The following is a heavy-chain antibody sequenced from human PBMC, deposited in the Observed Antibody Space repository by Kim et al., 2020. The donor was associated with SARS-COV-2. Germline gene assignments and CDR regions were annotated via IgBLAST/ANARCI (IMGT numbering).Heavy chain of an antibody. J-gene: IGHJ4*02. D-gene: IGHD2-21*02. CDR3: ARDHGALGTYCGGDCYSDY. CDR2: INSDGSST. CDR1: GFTFSSYW. Sequence: GGSLRLSCAASGFTFSSYWMHWVRQAPGKGLVWVSRINSDGSSTSYADSVKGRFTISRDNAKNTLYLQMNSLRAEDTAVYYCARDHGALGTYCGGDCYSDYWGQGTLVTVSS. V-gene: IGHV3-74*01.